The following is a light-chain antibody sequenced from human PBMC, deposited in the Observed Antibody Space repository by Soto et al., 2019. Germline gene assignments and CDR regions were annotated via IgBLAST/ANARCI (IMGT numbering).Light chain of an antibody. CDR3: QQYGTSPPALT. V-gene: IGKV3-20*01. J-gene: IGKJ4*01. CDR1: QSVSSSH. Sequence: DIVLTQSPGTLSLPPGERAILSCSASQSVSSSHLAWYQQKPGQAPRLLIYGASSRATGIPARFSGSGSGTDFTLTISRLEPEDFAVYYCQQYGTSPPALTFGGGTKVEIK. CDR2: GAS.